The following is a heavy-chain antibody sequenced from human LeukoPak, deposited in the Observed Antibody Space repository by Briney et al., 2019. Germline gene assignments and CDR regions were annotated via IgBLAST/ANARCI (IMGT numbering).Heavy chain of an antibody. CDR3: ARVPYYYDTTGYYPPPFFDY. D-gene: IGHD3-22*01. Sequence: GGSLRLSCAASGFTVSSNYMSWVRQAPGKGLEWVSVIYSGGSTYYADSVKGRFTISRHNSKNTLYLQMNSLRAEDTAVYYCARVPYYYDTTGYYPPPFFDYWGQGTLVTVSS. V-gene: IGHV3-53*04. J-gene: IGHJ4*02. CDR2: IYSGGST. CDR1: GFTVSSNY.